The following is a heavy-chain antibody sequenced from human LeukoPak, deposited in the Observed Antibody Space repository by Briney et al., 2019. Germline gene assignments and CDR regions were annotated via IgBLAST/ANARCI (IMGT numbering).Heavy chain of an antibody. Sequence: GGSLRLSCAASGFTFSSYSMNWVRQAPGKGLEWVSSISSSSSYIYYADSVKGRFTISRDNAKNSLYLQMNSLRAEDTAVYYCARVAAAGWTYYYYMDVWGKGTTVTISS. D-gene: IGHD6-13*01. V-gene: IGHV3-21*01. J-gene: IGHJ6*03. CDR2: ISSSSSYI. CDR1: GFTFSSYS. CDR3: ARVAAAGWTYYYYMDV.